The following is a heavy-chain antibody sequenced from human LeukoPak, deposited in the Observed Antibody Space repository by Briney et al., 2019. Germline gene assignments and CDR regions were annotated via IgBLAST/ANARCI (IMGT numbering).Heavy chain of an antibody. V-gene: IGHV4-4*07. CDR2: IYTSGST. CDR1: GGSISSYY. Sequence: KPSETLSLTCTVSGGSISSYYWSWIRQPAGKGLEWIGRIYTSGSTNYNPSLKSRVTMSVDTSKNQFSLKLSSVTAADTAVYYCARERYYYGSGSYRTNWFDPWGQGTLVTVSS. D-gene: IGHD3-10*01. J-gene: IGHJ5*02. CDR3: ARERYYYGSGSYRTNWFDP.